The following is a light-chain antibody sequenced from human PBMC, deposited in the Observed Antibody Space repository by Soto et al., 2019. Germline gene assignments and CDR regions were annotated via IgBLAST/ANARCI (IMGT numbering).Light chain of an antibody. CDR2: GVS. J-gene: IGLJ1*01. CDR3: SSYTSSITPYV. V-gene: IGLV2-14*01. CDR1: ITDIGAYNY. Sequence: QSVLTQPASVSGSPGQSITISCTGTITDIGAYNYVSWYQQHPGNAPKLLIYGVSSRPSGVSNRCSGSKSGNAAYLTISGLQADDEAEYYCSSYTSSITPYVFGTGTKVTVL.